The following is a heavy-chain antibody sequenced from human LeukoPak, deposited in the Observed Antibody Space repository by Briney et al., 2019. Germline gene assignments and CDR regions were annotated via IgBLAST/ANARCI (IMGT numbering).Heavy chain of an antibody. CDR3: GRENDTAVAGAFLDY. CDR1: GFTLSSYW. D-gene: IGHD6-19*01. Sequence: GGSLRLSCAASGFTLSSYWMHWVRQAPGKGLVWVSRINSDGSSTSYADSVKGRFTISRDNAKNTLYLQMNSLRAEDTAVYYCGRENDTAVAGAFLDYWGQGTLVTVSS. V-gene: IGHV3-74*01. J-gene: IGHJ4*02. CDR2: INSDGSST.